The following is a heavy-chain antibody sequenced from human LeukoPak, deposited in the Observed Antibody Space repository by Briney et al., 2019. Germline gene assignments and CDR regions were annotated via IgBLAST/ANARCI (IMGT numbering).Heavy chain of an antibody. CDR1: GYTFYIYG. D-gene: IGHD3-22*01. CDR3: ASQTRKYYYDSSGMIY. J-gene: IGHJ4*02. CDR2: ISAYNGNT. Sequence: ASVKVSCKASGYTFYIYGISWVRQAPGQGLEWMGWISAYNGNTNYAQKLQGRVTMTTDTSTSTAYMELRSLRSDDTAVYYCASQTRKYYYDSSGMIYWGQGTLVTVSS. V-gene: IGHV1-18*01.